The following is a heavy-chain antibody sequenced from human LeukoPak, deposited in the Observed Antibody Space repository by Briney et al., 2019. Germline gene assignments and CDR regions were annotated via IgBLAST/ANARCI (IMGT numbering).Heavy chain of an antibody. D-gene: IGHD2-21*02. V-gene: IGHV3-23*01. Sequence: GGSLRLSCAASGFTFSSYAMSWVRQAPGKGLEWVSAISGSGGSTYYADSVKGRFTISRDNSRNMLFLQMNSLTTEDTAVYYCAKDLLFPKFGSESWGQGTLVTVSS. CDR2: ISGSGGST. CDR3: AKDLLFPKFGSES. CDR1: GFTFSSYA. J-gene: IGHJ5*02.